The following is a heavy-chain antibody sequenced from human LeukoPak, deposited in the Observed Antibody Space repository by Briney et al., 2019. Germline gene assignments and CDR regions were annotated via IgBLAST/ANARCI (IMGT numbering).Heavy chain of an antibody. J-gene: IGHJ4*02. CDR3: AKDWTTVVTPKGYYFDS. CDR1: GFSFNNYA. D-gene: IGHD4-23*01. V-gene: IGHV3-23*01. CDR2: ISTTGGST. Sequence: GGSLRLSCAASGFSFNNYAMSWVRQAPGNGLEWVSAISTTGGSTYYADSVKGRFTVSRDNSKNTLSLQMDSLRVEDTALYYCAKDWTTVVTPKGYYFDSWGQGTLVTVSS.